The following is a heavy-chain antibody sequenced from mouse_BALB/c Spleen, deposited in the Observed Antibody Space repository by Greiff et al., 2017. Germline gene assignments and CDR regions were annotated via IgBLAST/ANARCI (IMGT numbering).Heavy chain of an antibody. CDR1: GFTFSSYT. J-gene: IGHJ3*01. CDR3: ARPPFAY. V-gene: IGHV5-12-2*01. Sequence: EVKLMESGGGLVQPGGSLKLSCAASGFTFSSYTMSWVRQTPEKRLEWVAYISNGGGSTYYPDTVKGRFTISRDNAKNTLYLQMSSLKSEDTAMYYCARPPFAYWGQGTLVTVSA. CDR2: ISNGGGST.